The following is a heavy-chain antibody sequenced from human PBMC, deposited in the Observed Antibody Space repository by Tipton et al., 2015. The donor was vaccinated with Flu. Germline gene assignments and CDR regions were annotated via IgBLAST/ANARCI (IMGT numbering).Heavy chain of an antibody. D-gene: IGHD3-22*01. CDR2: ISGSGGST. J-gene: IGHJ6*02. CDR1: GFTFSSYA. Sequence: LSLTCAASGFTFSSYAMSWVRQAPGKGLEWVSAISGSGGSTYYADSVKGRFTISRDNSKNTLYLQMNSLRAEDTAVYYCAKDQRPYDSSGYYKLNYYYYGMDVWGQGTTVTVSS. CDR3: AKDQRPYDSSGYYKLNYYYYGMDV. V-gene: IGHV3-23*01.